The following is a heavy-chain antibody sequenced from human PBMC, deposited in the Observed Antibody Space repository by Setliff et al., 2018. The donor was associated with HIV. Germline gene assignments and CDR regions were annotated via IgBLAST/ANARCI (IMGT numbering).Heavy chain of an antibody. CDR2: IYYSGNT. CDR3: ARGLTARRVGNFDY. CDR1: GGSISSGDYY. J-gene: IGHJ4*02. Sequence: SETLSLTCTVSGGSISSGDYYWTWIRQHPGKGLEWLGYIYYSGNTNYNPSLKSRVTISVDTSKKQFSLNLRSVTAADTAVYYCARGLTARRVGNFDYWGRGTLVTVSS. D-gene: IGHD6-6*01. V-gene: IGHV4-31*03.